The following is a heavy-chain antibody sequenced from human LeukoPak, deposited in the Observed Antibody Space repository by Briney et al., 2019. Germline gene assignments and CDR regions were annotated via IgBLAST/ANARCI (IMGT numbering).Heavy chain of an antibody. V-gene: IGHV3-48*03. CDR1: GFTFSTYE. CDR3: ARTPTYGFWSGYTLDV. Sequence: GGSLRLSCAASGFTFSTYEMNWVRQAPGKGLEWVSYISGGGSNIYYADSVKGRFTVSRDDAKNSLYLQMNSLRAEDTAVYYCARTPTYGFWSGYTLDVWGQGTMVTVSS. J-gene: IGHJ6*02. D-gene: IGHD3-3*01. CDR2: ISGGGSNI.